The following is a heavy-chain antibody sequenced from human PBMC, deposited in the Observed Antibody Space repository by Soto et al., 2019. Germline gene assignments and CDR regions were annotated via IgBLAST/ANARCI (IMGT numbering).Heavy chain of an antibody. D-gene: IGHD3-22*01. Sequence: PSETLSLTCTVPGGSISSSKNYWCWIRHPPGKALECSGTISYSGSTYYNPSLNGRVIISADTCKNQFSLRLSSVTAADTAVYYCARGSRDHLSDYYDSSGYLTSHFDYWGQAIQVT. J-gene: IGHJ4*02. CDR2: ISYSGST. CDR1: GGSISSSKNY. V-gene: IGHV4-39*01. CDR3: ARGSRDHLSDYYDSSGYLTSHFDY.